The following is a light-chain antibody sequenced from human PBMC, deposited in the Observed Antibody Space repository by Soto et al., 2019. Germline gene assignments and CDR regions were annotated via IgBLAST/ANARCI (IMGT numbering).Light chain of an antibody. J-gene: IGKJ4*01. CDR1: QSISSY. CDR3: QQSYSNQLT. CDR2: AAA. V-gene: IGKV1-39*01. Sequence: DIQMTQSPSSLFASVGDRVTITCRASQSISSYLNWYQQKPGKAPKLLIYAAASLQSGDSSRFSGGGSGTDFTLTISNLQPEDFATYYCQQSYSNQLTFGGGTKVDIK.